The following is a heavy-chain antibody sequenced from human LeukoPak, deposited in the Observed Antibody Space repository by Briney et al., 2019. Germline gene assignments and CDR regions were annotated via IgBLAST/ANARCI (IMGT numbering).Heavy chain of an antibody. CDR2: ISYDGSNK. D-gene: IGHD5-18*01. V-gene: IGHV3-30*18. J-gene: IGHJ4*02. CDR3: AKDSAYGYGALDY. Sequence: GGSLRLSCAASGFTFSSYGMHWVRQAPGKGLEWVAVISYDGSNKYYADSVKGRFTISRDNSKNTLYLQMNSLRAEDTAVYYCAKDSAYGYGALDYWGQGTLVTVSS. CDR1: GFTFSSYG.